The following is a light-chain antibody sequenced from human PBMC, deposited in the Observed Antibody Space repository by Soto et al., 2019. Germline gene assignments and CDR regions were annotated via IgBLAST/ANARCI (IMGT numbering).Light chain of an antibody. Sequence: EIVLTQSPGTLSLSPGERVTLSCRASQSLDSKTLNWYQQKPGQSPRLLIYGASRRATGIPDRFSGSGSGTDITITITREEAEDFAVYLGDDCVNSLWTFGQGTKVEIK. J-gene: IGKJ1*01. CDR3: DDCVNSLWT. CDR1: QSLDSKT. CDR2: GAS. V-gene: IGKV3-20*01.